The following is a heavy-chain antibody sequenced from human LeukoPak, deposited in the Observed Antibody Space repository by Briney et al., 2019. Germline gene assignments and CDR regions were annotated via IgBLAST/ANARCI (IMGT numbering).Heavy chain of an antibody. CDR1: GFTFSSYS. D-gene: IGHD1-1*01. CDR2: ISSSSSYI. J-gene: IGHJ6*02. CDR3: AREPPNWNDVGAFGIDV. Sequence: PGGSLRLSCAASGFTFSSYSMNWVRQAPGKGLEWVSSISSSSSYIYYADSVKGRFTISRDNAKNSLYLQMNSLRAEDTAVYYCAREPPNWNDVGAFGIDVWGQGTTVTVSS. V-gene: IGHV3-21*01.